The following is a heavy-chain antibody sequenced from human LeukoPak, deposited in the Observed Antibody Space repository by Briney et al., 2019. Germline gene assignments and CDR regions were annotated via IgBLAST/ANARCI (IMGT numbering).Heavy chain of an antibody. V-gene: IGHV1-18*01. D-gene: IGHD3-22*01. CDR3: ARRGVYYYDSSGRANYYFDY. J-gene: IGHJ4*02. CDR2: ISPNNGNR. Sequence: ASVKVSCKTSGYTFTTYGISWVRQAPGQGLDWMGWISPNNGNRNYAQKFQGRVTMTTDTSTSTAYMELRSLRPDDTAMYYCARRGVYYYDSSGRANYYFDYWGQGTLVTVSS. CDR1: GYTFTTYG.